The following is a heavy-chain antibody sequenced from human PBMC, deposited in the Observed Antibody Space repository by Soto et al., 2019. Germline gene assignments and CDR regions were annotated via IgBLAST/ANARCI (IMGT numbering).Heavy chain of an antibody. J-gene: IGHJ4*02. CDR1: GFTFSSYA. V-gene: IGHV3-64D*08. Sequence: GGSLRLSCSASGFTFSSYAMHWVRQAPGKGLEYVSAISSNGGSTYYADSVKGRFTISRDNSKNTLYLQMSSLRAEDTAVYYCVKIAGSSGWYTSGYWGQGTLVTVSS. CDR3: VKIAGSSGWYTSGY. CDR2: ISSNGGST. D-gene: IGHD6-19*01.